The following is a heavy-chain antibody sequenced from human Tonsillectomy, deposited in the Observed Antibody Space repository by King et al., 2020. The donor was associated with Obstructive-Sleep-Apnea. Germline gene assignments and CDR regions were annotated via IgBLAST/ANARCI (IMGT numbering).Heavy chain of an antibody. J-gene: IGHJ4*02. CDR2: IRTNFFGGTT. Sequence: EVQLVESGGGLVQPGRSLRLSCTASGFTFGDYGMSWFRQAPGKGLEWVAFIRTNFFGGTTEYAASVKGRFTISRDDSKSIAYLQMNSLKTEDTAVYYCSRVMDDYVWGSYYYWGQGTLVTVSS. D-gene: IGHD3-16*01. CDR3: SRVMDDYVWGSYYY. CDR1: GFTFGDYG. V-gene: IGHV3-49*03.